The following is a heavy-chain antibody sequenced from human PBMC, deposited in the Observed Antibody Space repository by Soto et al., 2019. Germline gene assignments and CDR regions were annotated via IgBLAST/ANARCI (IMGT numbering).Heavy chain of an antibody. Sequence: GGSLRLSCAASGFTFSSYAMHWVRQAPGKGLEWVAVISYDGSNKYYADSVKGRFTISRDNSKNTLYLQMNSLRAEDTAVYYCARGIVGATTGIAFDIWGQGTMVTVSS. CDR3: ARGIVGATTGIAFDI. CDR1: GFTFSSYA. J-gene: IGHJ3*02. CDR2: ISYDGSNK. V-gene: IGHV3-30*04. D-gene: IGHD1-26*01.